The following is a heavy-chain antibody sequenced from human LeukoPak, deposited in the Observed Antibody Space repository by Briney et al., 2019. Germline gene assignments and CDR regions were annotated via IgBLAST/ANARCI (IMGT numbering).Heavy chain of an antibody. CDR2: INPNSGGT. Sequence: ASVKVSCKASGYTFTGYCMHWVRQAPGQGLEWMGRINPNSGGTNYAQKFQGRVTMTRDTSISTAYMELSRLRSDDTAVYYCARGDDFWSGYSYAFDYWGQGTLVTVSS. V-gene: IGHV1-2*06. D-gene: IGHD3-3*01. CDR1: GYTFTGYC. CDR3: ARGDDFWSGYSYAFDY. J-gene: IGHJ4*02.